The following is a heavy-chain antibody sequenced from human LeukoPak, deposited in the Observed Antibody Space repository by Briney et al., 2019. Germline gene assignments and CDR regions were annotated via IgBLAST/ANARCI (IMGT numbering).Heavy chain of an antibody. CDR1: GFNVSTNC. Sequence: PGGSLRLSCAASGFNVSTNCMTWVRQAPGKGLEWVSTIYSGGTTYYADSVMGRFTISRHNSRNTLYLQMNSLRAEDTAVYYCARVDTVMAYYFDLWGQGTLVTVSS. D-gene: IGHD5-18*01. J-gene: IGHJ4*02. CDR3: ARVDTVMAYYFDL. CDR2: IYSGGTT. V-gene: IGHV3-53*04.